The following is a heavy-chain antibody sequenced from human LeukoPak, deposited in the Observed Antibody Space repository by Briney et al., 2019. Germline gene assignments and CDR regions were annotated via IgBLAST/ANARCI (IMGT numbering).Heavy chain of an antibody. CDR3: ARPLNSSGWYIRCAFVI. J-gene: IGHJ3*02. Sequence: GRSLRLSCAASGFTFDDYATHWVRQAPGKGLEWVSGISWNSGSIGYADSVKGRFTISRDNAKNTLYLQMNSLRAEDTAVYYCARPLNSSGWYIRCAFVIWGQGTMVTVSS. V-gene: IGHV3-9*01. D-gene: IGHD6-19*01. CDR1: GFTFDDYA. CDR2: ISWNSGSI.